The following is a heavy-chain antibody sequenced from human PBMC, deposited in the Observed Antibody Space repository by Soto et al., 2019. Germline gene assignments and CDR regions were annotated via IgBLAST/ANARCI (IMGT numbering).Heavy chain of an antibody. V-gene: IGHV3-33*01. J-gene: IGHJ4*02. CDR1: GFTFSSDG. CDR2: RWYDGSNK. Sequence: QVQLVESGGGVVQPGRSLRLSCAASGFTFSSDGMHWVRQAPGKGLEWVAVRWYDGSNKYYADSVKGRFTISRDNSKNTLYVQMNSLRAEDTAVYYCARDLLFSVATIDEPNYYFDYWGQGTLVTVSS. D-gene: IGHD5-12*01. CDR3: ARDLLFSVATIDEPNYYFDY.